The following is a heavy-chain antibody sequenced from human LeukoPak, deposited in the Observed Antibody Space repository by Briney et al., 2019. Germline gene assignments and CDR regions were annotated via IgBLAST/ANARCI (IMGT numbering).Heavy chain of an antibody. CDR3: AKFGGDYVN. D-gene: IGHD4-17*01. Sequence: GGSLRLSCAASGFTFTTYAMSWVRQAPGKGLEWVSTISGSGGSTYYAASVKGRFTISRGNSKNTLYLQMNSLRAEDTAVYYCAKFGGDYVNWGQGTLVTVSS. J-gene: IGHJ4*02. V-gene: IGHV3-23*01. CDR1: GFTFTTYA. CDR2: ISGSGGST.